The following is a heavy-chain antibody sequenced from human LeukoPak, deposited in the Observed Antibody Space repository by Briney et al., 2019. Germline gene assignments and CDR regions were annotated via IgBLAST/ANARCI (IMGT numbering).Heavy chain of an antibody. V-gene: IGHV4-30-2*01. J-gene: IGHJ5*02. CDR2: IYHSGST. D-gene: IGHD3-22*01. Sequence: SETLSLTCAVSGGFISSGGYSWSWIRQPPGKGLEWIGYIYHSGSTYYNPSLKSRVTISVDRSKNQFSLKLSSVTAADTAVYYCARLDYDSSGYFNWFDPWGQGTLITVSS. CDR3: ARLDYDSSGYFNWFDP. CDR1: GGFISSGGYS.